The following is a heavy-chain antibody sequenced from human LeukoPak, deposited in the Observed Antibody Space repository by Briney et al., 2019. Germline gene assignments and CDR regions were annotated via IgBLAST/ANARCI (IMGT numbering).Heavy chain of an antibody. CDR3: ARDGGGEHSNYVTVMDV. J-gene: IGHJ6*04. Sequence: GGSLRLSCAASGFTFSSYAMHWVRQAPGKGLEWVAVISYDGSNKYYADSVKGRFTISRDNSKNTLYLQMNSLRAEDTAVYYCARDGGGEHSNYVTVMDVWGKGTTVTVSS. CDR1: GFTFSSYA. D-gene: IGHD4-11*01. CDR2: ISYDGSNK. V-gene: IGHV3-30-3*01.